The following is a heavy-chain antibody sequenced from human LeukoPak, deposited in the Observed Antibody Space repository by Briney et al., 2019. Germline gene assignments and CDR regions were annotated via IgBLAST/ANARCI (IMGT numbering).Heavy chain of an antibody. V-gene: IGHV3-23*01. CDR2: ISGSGGNT. Sequence: PGGSLRLSCAASGFTFSNYAMSWVRQGPGKGLEWISEISGSGGNTYYADSVKGRFTISRDNSKNTLYLQMNSLRAEDTAVYYCAKDLLDHYDFWSGSPYYFDYWGQGTLVTVSS. J-gene: IGHJ4*02. D-gene: IGHD3-3*01. CDR1: GFTFSNYA. CDR3: AKDLLDHYDFWSGSPYYFDY.